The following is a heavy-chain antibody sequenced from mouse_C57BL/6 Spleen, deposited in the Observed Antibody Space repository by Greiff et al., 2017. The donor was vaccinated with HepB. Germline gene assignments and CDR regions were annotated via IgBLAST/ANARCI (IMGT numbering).Heavy chain of an antibody. CDR3: ARVTTVVD. CDR2: IDPSDSYT. D-gene: IGHD1-1*01. CDR1: GYTFTSYW. Sequence: QVQLQQPGAELVKPGASVKLSCKASGYTFTSYWMQWVKQRPGQGLEWIGEIDPSDSYTNYNQKCKGKATLTVDTSSSTAYMQLSSLTSEDSAVYYCARVTTVVDWGQGTTLTVSS. V-gene: IGHV1-50*01. J-gene: IGHJ2*01.